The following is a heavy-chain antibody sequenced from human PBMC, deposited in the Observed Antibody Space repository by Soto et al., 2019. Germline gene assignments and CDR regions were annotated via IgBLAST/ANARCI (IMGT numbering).Heavy chain of an antibody. Sequence: QVQLQESGPGLVKPSETLSLTCTVSGGSVSSGDYYWSWIRQPPGKGLEWIGYIYYCGSTNHNPSLKSRVSISVDTSKNQFSLKLNSVTAADTAVYYCARIPVDTYMLNGVGPWGQGTVVSVSS. CDR2: IYYCGST. D-gene: IGHD3-16*01. CDR3: ARIPVDTYMLNGVGP. V-gene: IGHV4-61*08. CDR1: GGSVSSGDYY. J-gene: IGHJ5*02.